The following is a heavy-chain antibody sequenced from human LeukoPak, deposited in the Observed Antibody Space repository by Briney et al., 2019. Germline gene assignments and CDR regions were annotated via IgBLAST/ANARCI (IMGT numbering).Heavy chain of an antibody. CDR2: IRFDGSNT. D-gene: IGHD2-21*02. CDR3: AKVKTDILIADS. CDR1: GFTFRLFG. V-gene: IGHV3-30*02. J-gene: IGHJ4*02. Sequence: TGGSLRLSCAASGFTFRLFGMHWVRQAPGKGPEWVSFIRFDGSNTYHADSVKGRFTISRDNSKNTLYLQMNSLTSEDTAVYYCAKVKTDILIADSWGQGTLVTVSS.